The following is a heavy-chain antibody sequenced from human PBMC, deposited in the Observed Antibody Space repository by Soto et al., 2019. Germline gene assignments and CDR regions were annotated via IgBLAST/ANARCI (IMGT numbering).Heavy chain of an antibody. CDR2: ISGSGGST. V-gene: IGHV3-23*01. Sequence: PGGSLRLSCVVSGFTFSSYAMSWVRQAPGKGLEWVSAISGSGGSTSYADSVRGRFTISRDTAKNSLYLQMSSLRAEDTALYFCARASPRGRYFDWLIFPLGHWGQGTLVTVSS. CDR3: ARASPRGRYFDWLIFPLGH. D-gene: IGHD3-9*01. J-gene: IGHJ4*02. CDR1: GFTFSSYA.